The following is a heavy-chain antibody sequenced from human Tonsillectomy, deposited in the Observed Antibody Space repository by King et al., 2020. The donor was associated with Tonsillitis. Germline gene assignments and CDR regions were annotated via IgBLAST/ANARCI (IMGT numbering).Heavy chain of an antibody. CDR1: RDTVAAYY. D-gene: IGHD2-2*01. CDR3: ALRRAYCSSTSCYSADAFEI. J-gene: IGHJ3*02. V-gene: IGHV1-2*02. CDR2: SNPNSGGT. Sequence: HVQLVESGAEVKKPGASVKVSCMAPRDTVAAYYVHWVRQAPGQGLEWMGWSNPNSGGTNYAQKFQGRVTLARDTSIYTPYMELSGLRYDDTAMYYCALRRAYCSSTSCYSADAFEIWGQGTMVTVSS.